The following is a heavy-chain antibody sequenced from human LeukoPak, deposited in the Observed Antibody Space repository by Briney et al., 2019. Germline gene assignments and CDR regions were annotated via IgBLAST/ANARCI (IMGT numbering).Heavy chain of an antibody. CDR1: GFTFDDFG. V-gene: IGHV3-23*01. J-gene: IGHJ4*02. CDR3: AKPPRRCSGGSCYYYFDY. D-gene: IGHD2-15*01. Sequence: GGSLRLSCAASGFTFDDFGMHWVRQAPGKGLEWVSAISGSGGSTYYADSVRGRFTISRDNSKNTLYLQMNSLRAEDTAVYYCAKPPRRCSGGSCYYYFDYWGQGTLVTVSS. CDR2: ISGSGGST.